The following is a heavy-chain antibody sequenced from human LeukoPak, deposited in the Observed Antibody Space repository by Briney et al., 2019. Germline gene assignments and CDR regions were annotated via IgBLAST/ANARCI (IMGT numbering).Heavy chain of an antibody. CDR2: LYYSGST. Sequence: SETLSLTCTVSGASINSHYWSWIRQPPGKGLERHGYLYYSGSTNYNPSLNSRVTISEHTAKNQFSLKLSSVTAADTAVYYCARGGTSADYWGQGTLVTVSS. CDR3: ARGGTSADY. V-gene: IGHV4-59*11. CDR1: GASINSHY. J-gene: IGHJ4*02.